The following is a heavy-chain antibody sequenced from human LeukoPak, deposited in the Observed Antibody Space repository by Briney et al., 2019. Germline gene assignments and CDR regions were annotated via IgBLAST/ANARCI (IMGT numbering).Heavy chain of an antibody. J-gene: IGHJ4*02. CDR2: IGGSGGGT. CDR3: AKGGSGSYLYYFDL. D-gene: IGHD3-10*01. V-gene: IGHV3-23*01. Sequence: GGSLRLSCAASGVRFNSYAMSWVRQTPGKGLEWVSGIGGSGGGTYYADFVKGRFTISRDNSKNILSLQMNSLRAEDTAVYYCAKGGSGSYLYYFDLWGQGTLVTVSS. CDR1: GVRFNSYA.